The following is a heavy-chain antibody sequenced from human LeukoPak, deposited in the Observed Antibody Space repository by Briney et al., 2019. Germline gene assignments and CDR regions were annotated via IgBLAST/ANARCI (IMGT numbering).Heavy chain of an antibody. Sequence: GGSLRLSCAASGFTFSSYSMNWVRQAPGKGLEWVSSISSSSSYIYYADSVKGRFTISRDNAKNSLYLQMNSLRAEDTAVYYCARDNKNPRLGSRSWYPGYDYWGQGTLVTVSS. D-gene: IGHD6-13*01. J-gene: IGHJ4*02. V-gene: IGHV3-21*01. CDR3: ARDNKNPRLGSRSWYPGYDY. CDR2: ISSSSSYI. CDR1: GFTFSSYS.